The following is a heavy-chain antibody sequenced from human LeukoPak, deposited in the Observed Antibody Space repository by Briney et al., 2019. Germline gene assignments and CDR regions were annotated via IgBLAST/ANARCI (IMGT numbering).Heavy chain of an antibody. Sequence: PGGSLRLSCAASGFIFSSYAMSCVRQAPGKGLESVSGISGSGDRTYYADSVKGRFTISRDNSKNTLYLQMNSLRAEDTAIYYCANSLRSSPCCFDCWGQGTLVTVSS. V-gene: IGHV3-23*01. D-gene: IGHD2-2*01. CDR3: ANSLRSSPCCFDC. CDR1: GFIFSSYA. J-gene: IGHJ4*02. CDR2: ISGSGDRT.